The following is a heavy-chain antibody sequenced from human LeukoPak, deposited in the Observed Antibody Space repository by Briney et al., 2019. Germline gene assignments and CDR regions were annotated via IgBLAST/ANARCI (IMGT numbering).Heavy chain of an antibody. CDR1: GGTFSSYA. V-gene: IGHV1-69*04. D-gene: IGHD2-15*01. Sequence: GASVKVSCKASGGTFSSYAIGWVRPAPGQGLEWMGRIILIFGIANYAQKFQDRVTITADKSTSTAYMELSSLRSEDTAVYYCASLDWSGRSCNFDYWGQGTVVTVSS. J-gene: IGHJ4*02. CDR2: IILIFGIA. CDR3: ASLDWSGRSCNFDY.